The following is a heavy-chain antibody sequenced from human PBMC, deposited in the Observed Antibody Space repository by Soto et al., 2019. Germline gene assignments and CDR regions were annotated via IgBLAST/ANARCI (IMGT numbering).Heavy chain of an antibody. CDR3: VYLPCSGGSCYWFSFSGMDV. Sequence: QITLKESGPTLVKPTQTLTLTCTFSGFSLSTSGVGVAWIRQPPGKALEGLALIYWDDDKRYRPSLESRLTITKDTSQSQVVLTMANMDSVDTATYYCVYLPCSGGSCYWFSFSGMDVWGQGSTVTVSS. J-gene: IGHJ6*02. CDR1: GFSLSTSGVG. D-gene: IGHD2-15*01. V-gene: IGHV2-5*02. CDR2: IYWDDDK.